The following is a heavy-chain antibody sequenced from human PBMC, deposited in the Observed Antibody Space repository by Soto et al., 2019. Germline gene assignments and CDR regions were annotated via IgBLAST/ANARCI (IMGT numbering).Heavy chain of an antibody. V-gene: IGHV4-4*02. CDR1: GVSISSTNW. Sequence: QVQLQGAGPGLVESSGTLSLTCAFSGVSISSTNWWSWVRQSPGKGLEWIGVIFHNGSPDYTPSLKSRLPISVATSKNPFSLKLTSVTSADTAVYFCGRWLGTSYGMDVWGQGAEVNVSS. CDR2: IFHNGSP. D-gene: IGHD6-19*01. J-gene: IGHJ6*02. CDR3: GRWLGTSYGMDV.